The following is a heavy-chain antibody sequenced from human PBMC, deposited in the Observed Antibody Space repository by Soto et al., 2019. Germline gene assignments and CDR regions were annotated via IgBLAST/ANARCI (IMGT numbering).Heavy chain of an antibody. CDR1: GYRFTSYW. Sequence: GESLKISCRTSGYRFTSYWIAWVRQMPGKGLEWMGIIFPSDSDTRYSPSFQGQVTISADRPTSTVFLQWASLKASDTAVYFCARKDKSGCFNWFDSWGQGTLVTVSS. CDR3: ARKDKSGCFNWFDS. J-gene: IGHJ5*01. CDR2: IFPSDSDT. D-gene: IGHD3-22*01. V-gene: IGHV5-51*01.